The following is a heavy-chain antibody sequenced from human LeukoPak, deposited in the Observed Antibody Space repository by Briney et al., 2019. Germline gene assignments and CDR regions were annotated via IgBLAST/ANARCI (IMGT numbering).Heavy chain of an antibody. D-gene: IGHD5-12*01. CDR1: GFTFSSYA. V-gene: IGHV3-30*01. Sequence: GRSLRLSCAASGFTFSSYAMHWVRQVPGKGLEWVAVISYDGSNKYYADSVKGRFTISRDNSNNTLYLQMNSLRAEDTAVYYCARENSGYDSRWFDPWGQGTLVTVSS. CDR2: ISYDGSNK. J-gene: IGHJ5*02. CDR3: ARENSGYDSRWFDP.